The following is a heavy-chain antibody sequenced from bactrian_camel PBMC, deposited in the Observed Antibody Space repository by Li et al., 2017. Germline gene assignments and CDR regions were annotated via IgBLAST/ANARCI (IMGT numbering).Heavy chain of an antibody. D-gene: IGHD2*01. CDR2: MIAGDYNT. CDR3: AADLTGWGTYCSGGYCPFGY. J-gene: IGHJ6*01. CDR1: GFTSADSD. V-gene: IGHV3S63*01. Sequence: HVQLVESGGGSVQAGGSLRLSCTASGFTSADSDMGWYRQAPGKECELVSMIAGDYNTYYADSVKGRFTISLDNAKATVYLQMNSLKTEDTAVYYCAADLTGWGTYCSGGYCPFGYWGQGTQVTVS.